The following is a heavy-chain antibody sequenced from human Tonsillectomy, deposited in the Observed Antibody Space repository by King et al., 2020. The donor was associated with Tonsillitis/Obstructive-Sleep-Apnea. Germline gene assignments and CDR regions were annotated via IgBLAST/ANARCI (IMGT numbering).Heavy chain of an antibody. Sequence: EVQLVESGGGLVKPGGSLRLSCAASGFTFSSYSMNWVRQAPGKGLEWVSSISSSSSYIYYADSVKGRFTISRDNAKNSLYLQMNSLRAEDTAVYYCAGDGAGWDYYYYYYMDVWGKGTTVTVSS. V-gene: IGHV3-21*01. CDR1: GFTFSSYS. CDR2: ISSSSSYI. J-gene: IGHJ6*03. D-gene: IGHD1-26*01. CDR3: AGDGAGWDYYYYYYMDV.